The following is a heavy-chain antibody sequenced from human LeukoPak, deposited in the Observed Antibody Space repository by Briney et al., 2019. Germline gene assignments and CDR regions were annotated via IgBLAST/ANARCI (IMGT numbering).Heavy chain of an antibody. Sequence: SETLSLTCAVYGGSFSGYYWSWIRQPPGKGLEWIGEINHSGSTTSNTTLKSRAPISVATSKKQFSLKLSSVTAADTALYSGARIPIAPAGTFDYCGQGALVSVSS. V-gene: IGHV4-34*01. D-gene: IGHD6-13*01. CDR2: INHSGST. CDR3: ARIPIAPAGTFDY. CDR1: GGSFSGYY. J-gene: IGHJ4*02.